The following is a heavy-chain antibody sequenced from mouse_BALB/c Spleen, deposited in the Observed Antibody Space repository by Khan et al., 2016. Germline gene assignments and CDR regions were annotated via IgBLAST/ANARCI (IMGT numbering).Heavy chain of an antibody. Sequence: QIQLVQSGAELMKPGASVKISCKATGYTFSSYWIEWVKQRPGHGLEWIGEILPGSGSTNYNEKFKGKATFTADTSSNTAYMQLSSLTSEDSAVYYCARSGYYVRYAMDYWGQGTSVTVSS. CDR1: GYTFSSYW. V-gene: IGHV1-9*01. CDR3: ARSGYYVRYAMDY. CDR2: ILPGSGST. D-gene: IGHD2-3*01. J-gene: IGHJ4*01.